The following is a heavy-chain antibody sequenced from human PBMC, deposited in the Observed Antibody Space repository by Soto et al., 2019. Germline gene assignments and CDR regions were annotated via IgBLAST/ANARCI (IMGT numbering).Heavy chain of an antibody. CDR2: IYHSGST. Sequence: QVQLQESGPGLVKPSQTLSLTCTVSGGSISSGGYYWSWIRQHPGKGLEWIGYIYHSGSTYYNPSLKSRVTISVDTSKKQFSLKLSSVTAADTAVYYCARGAVPGWFDPWGQGNLVTVSS. V-gene: IGHV4-31*03. J-gene: IGHJ5*02. CDR3: ARGAVPGWFDP. CDR1: GGSISSGGYY.